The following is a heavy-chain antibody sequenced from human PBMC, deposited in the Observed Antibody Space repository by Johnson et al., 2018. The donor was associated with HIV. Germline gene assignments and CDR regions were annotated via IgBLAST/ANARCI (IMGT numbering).Heavy chain of an antibody. V-gene: IGHV3-20*04. CDR2: INWNGGRI. CDR3: ARTLKWELGLPDWDSFDI. J-gene: IGHJ3*02. D-gene: IGHD1-26*01. Sequence: VQVVESGGGVVRPGGSLRLSCAASGFTFDDFGMSWVRQSPGKGLEWVSGINWNGGRIGYADSVNGRFTISRDNAKNSLYLQMNSLRAEDTALYYCARTLKWELGLPDWDSFDIWGQGTMVTVSA. CDR1: GFTFDDFG.